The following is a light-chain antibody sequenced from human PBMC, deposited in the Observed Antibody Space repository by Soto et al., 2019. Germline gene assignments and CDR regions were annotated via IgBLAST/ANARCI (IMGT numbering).Light chain of an antibody. Sequence: QSALTQPDSVSGSPGQSITISCTGTSSDIGRYNLVSWYQQHPGKPPKLMIYEATKRPSAVSNRFSGSKSGNTASLTLSGIQAEDEADYYCSLYASTNTFMFGGGNKLTVL. CDR1: SSDIGRYNL. CDR2: EAT. CDR3: SLYASTNTFM. V-gene: IGLV2-23*02. J-gene: IGLJ3*02.